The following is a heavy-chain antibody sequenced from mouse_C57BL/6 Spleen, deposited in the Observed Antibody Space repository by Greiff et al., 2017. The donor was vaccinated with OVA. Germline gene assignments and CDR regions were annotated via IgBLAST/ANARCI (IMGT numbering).Heavy chain of an antibody. Sequence: VQGVESGAELVKPGASVKISCKASGYAFSSYWMHWVKQRPGQGLEWIGQIYPGDGDTKYNGKFKGKATMPADKSSSTAYMQLSSLTSEDSTVDFCARGWDSNYDYAMDYWGQGTSVTVSS. CDR2: IYPGDGDT. CDR1: GYAFSSYW. J-gene: IGHJ4*01. D-gene: IGHD2-5*01. V-gene: IGHV1-80*01. CDR3: ARGWDSNYDYAMDY.